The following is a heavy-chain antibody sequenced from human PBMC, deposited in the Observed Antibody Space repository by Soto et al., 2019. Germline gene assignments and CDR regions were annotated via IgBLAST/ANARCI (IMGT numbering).Heavy chain of an antibody. V-gene: IGHV4-30-4*01. Sequence: SETLSLTCTVSGGSISSGDYYWSWIRQPPGKGLEWIGYIYYIGSTYCNPSLKSRVTISVDTSKNQFSLRLSSVTAADTAIYYCATIGDCSSTSCPPFGYYGMDVWGQGTTVTVSS. CDR3: ATIGDCSSTSCPPFGYYGMDV. J-gene: IGHJ6*02. D-gene: IGHD2-2*01. CDR1: GGSISSGDYY. CDR2: IYYIGST.